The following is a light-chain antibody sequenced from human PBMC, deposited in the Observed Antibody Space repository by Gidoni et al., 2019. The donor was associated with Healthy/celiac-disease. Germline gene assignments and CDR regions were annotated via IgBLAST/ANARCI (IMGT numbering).Light chain of an antibody. CDR3: QQYYSTPRT. V-gene: IGKV4-1*01. J-gene: IGKJ2*01. CDR1: QSVLYSSNNKNY. Sequence: DFVMTQSPDSLAVSLGERATINCKSSQSVLYSSNNKNYLAWYQQKPGQPPKLLIYWASTRESGVPDRFSGSGSGTDFTLTISSPQAEDVAVYYWQQYYSTPRTFGQGTKLEIK. CDR2: WAS.